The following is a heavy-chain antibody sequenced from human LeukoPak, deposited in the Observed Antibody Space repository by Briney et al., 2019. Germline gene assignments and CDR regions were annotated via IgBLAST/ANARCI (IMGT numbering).Heavy chain of an antibody. J-gene: IGHJ4*02. D-gene: IGHD2-21*02. Sequence: PGGSLRLSCAASGFTFSSYGMSWVRQAPGKGLEWVSVIDSGGSTYYADSVKGRFTISRDNSKNTLYFQMNSLRAEDTAVYYCARYRGGYCGGDCAYWLGYFDYWGQGTLVTVSS. CDR1: GFTFSSYG. CDR3: ARYRGGYCGGDCAYWLGYFDY. V-gene: IGHV3-53*01. CDR2: IDSGGST.